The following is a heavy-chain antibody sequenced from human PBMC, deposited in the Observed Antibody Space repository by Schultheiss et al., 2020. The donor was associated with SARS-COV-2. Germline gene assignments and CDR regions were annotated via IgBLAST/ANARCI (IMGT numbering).Heavy chain of an antibody. Sequence: SETLSLTCAVSGGSISSSNWWSWVRQPPGKGLEWIGEIYHSGSTNYNPSLKSRVTISVDKSKNQFSLKLSSVTAADTAVYYCARKWGQWLGYWFDPWGQGTLVTVSS. V-gene: IGHV4-4*02. D-gene: IGHD6-19*01. CDR3: ARKWGQWLGYWFDP. CDR2: IYHSGST. J-gene: IGHJ5*02. CDR1: GGSISSSNW.